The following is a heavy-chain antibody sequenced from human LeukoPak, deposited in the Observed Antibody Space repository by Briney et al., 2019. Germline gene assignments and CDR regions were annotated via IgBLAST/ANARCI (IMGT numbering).Heavy chain of an antibody. CDR2: IIPILGIA. J-gene: IGHJ4*02. Sequence: ASVKVSCKASGGTFSSYAISWVRQAPGQGLEWMGRIIPILGIANYAQKFQGRVTITADKSTSTAYMELSSLRSEDTAVYYCAGLRSGYGSSWFPLYFDYWGQGTLVTVSS. V-gene: IGHV1-69*04. CDR1: GGTFSSYA. D-gene: IGHD6-13*01. CDR3: AGLRSGYGSSWFPLYFDY.